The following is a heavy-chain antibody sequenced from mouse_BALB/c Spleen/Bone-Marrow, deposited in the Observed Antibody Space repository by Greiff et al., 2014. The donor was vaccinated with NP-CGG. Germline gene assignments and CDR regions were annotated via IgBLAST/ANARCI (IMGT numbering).Heavy chain of an antibody. CDR3: ARHERGYPYAMDY. CDR2: IWSDGTT. Sequence: QVQLKESGPDLVAPSQSLSITCTVSGFSLTLYGVHWVRQSPGKGLEWLVVIWSDGTTTYNSALKSRLSISKDNSKSQVFLKLNSLQTDDTAMYYCARHERGYPYAMDYWGQGTSVTVPS. V-gene: IGHV2-6-2*01. D-gene: IGHD2-2*01. CDR1: GFSLTLYG. J-gene: IGHJ4*01.